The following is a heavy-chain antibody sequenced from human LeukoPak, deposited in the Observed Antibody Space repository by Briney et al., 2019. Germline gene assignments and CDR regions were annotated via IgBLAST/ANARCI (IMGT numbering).Heavy chain of an antibody. J-gene: IGHJ6*03. CDR1: GYTFTGYY. Sequence: ASVKVSCKASGYTFTGYYMLWVRQAPGQGLEWMGWINPNSGGTNYAQKFQGRVTMTRDTSISTAYMELSRLRSDDTAVYYCARAGRISRRYYYYMDVWGKGTTVTVSS. D-gene: IGHD3-10*01. CDR2: INPNSGGT. V-gene: IGHV1-2*02. CDR3: ARAGRISRRYYYYMDV.